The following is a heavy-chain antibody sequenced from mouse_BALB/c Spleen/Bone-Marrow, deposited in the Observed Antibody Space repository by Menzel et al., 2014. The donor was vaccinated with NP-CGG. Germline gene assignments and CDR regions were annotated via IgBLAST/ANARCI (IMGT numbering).Heavy chain of an antibody. Sequence: EVHLVESGPGLVKPSQSLSLTCTVTGYSITSDYAWNWIRQFPGNKLEWMGHITYSGGTSCNPSLKSRISFTRDTSKNQFFLQLNSVTIEDTATYYCARSGNFFDYWGQGTTLTVSS. CDR1: GYSITSDYA. CDR2: ITYSGGT. J-gene: IGHJ2*01. D-gene: IGHD1-3*01. V-gene: IGHV3-2*02. CDR3: ARSGNFFDY.